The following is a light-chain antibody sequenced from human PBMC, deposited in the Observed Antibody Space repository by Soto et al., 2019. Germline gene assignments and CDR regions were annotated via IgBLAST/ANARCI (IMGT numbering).Light chain of an antibody. J-gene: IGLJ2*01. CDR3: SSYTSSSTRV. CDR2: QVT. V-gene: IGLV2-14*01. CDR1: SSDVGIYNY. Sequence: QSALTQPASVSGSPGQSITISCTGTSSDVGIYNYVSWYQQHPGKAPKLMIYQVTNRPSGVSNRFSGSKSGNTASLTISGLQAEDGADYYCSSYTSSSTRVFGGGTQLTVL.